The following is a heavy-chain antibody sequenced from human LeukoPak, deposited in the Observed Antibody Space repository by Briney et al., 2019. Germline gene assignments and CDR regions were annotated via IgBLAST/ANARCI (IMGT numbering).Heavy chain of an antibody. CDR1: GFTFSRFA. CDR2: ISGSGGST. Sequence: GGSLRLSCVASGFTFSRFAMSWVRQAPGKGLEWVSAISGSGGSTYYADSVKGRFTISRDNSKNTLYLQMNSLRAEDTAVYYCAKGVTYYYGSGSDYWGQGTLVTVSS. D-gene: IGHD3-10*01. CDR3: AKGVTYYYGSGSDY. V-gene: IGHV3-23*01. J-gene: IGHJ4*02.